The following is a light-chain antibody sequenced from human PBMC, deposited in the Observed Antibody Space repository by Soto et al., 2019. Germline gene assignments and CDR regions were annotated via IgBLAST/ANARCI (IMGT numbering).Light chain of an antibody. CDR1: QSIGNS. J-gene: IGKJ1*01. V-gene: IGKV1-39*01. CDR2: AVS. CDR3: QQSNSVPPT. Sequence: DIQMTQSPSSLSASVGDRVTITCRASQSIGNSLNWYQQKPGKAPKFLIYAVSSLQSGVPSRFTGSGSGTDFTLTISSLQPEDFATYYCQQSNSVPPTFGQGTKVEIK.